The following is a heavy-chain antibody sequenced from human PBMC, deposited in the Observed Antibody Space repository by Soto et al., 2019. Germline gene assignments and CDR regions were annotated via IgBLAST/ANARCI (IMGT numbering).Heavy chain of an antibody. CDR2: FYYSGST. D-gene: IGHD2-2*01. J-gene: IGHJ5*02. CDR1: GGSISSSSYY. CDR3: ARHVSDSTSDWFDP. V-gene: IGHV4-39*01. Sequence: QLQLQESGPGLVKPSETLSLTCTVSGGSISSSSYYWGWIRQPPGKGLEWIGSFYYSGSTYYNPSLKSRVTISVDTSKNRFSLTLSSVTAADTAVYYCARHVSDSTSDWFDPWGQGTLVTVSS.